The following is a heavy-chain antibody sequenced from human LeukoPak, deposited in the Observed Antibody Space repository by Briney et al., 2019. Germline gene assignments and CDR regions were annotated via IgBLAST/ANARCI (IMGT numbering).Heavy chain of an antibody. J-gene: IGHJ6*03. CDR1: GYTFTTYD. Sequence: GASVKVSCKASGYTFTTYDINWVRQATGQGLEWMGWMNPNSGNTGYAQKFQGRVTITRNTSISTAYMELSSLRSEDTAVYYCARSYMTTGIYYYYYMDVWGKGTTVTVSS. CDR2: MNPNSGNT. D-gene: IGHD4-17*01. V-gene: IGHV1-8*03. CDR3: ARSYMTTGIYYYYYMDV.